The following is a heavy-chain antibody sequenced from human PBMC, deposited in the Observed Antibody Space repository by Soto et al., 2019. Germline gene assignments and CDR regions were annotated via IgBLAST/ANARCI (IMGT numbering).Heavy chain of an antibody. Sequence: PGGSLRLSCAASGLTFISYNMNWVRPAPGKGLEWVSSISSSSSYIYYADSVKGRFTISRDNAKNSLYLQMNSLRAEDTAVYYCAREYYGSGSPFDYWGQGTLVTVSS. J-gene: IGHJ4*02. CDR2: ISSSSSYI. D-gene: IGHD3-10*01. V-gene: IGHV3-21*01. CDR3: AREYYGSGSPFDY. CDR1: GLTFISYN.